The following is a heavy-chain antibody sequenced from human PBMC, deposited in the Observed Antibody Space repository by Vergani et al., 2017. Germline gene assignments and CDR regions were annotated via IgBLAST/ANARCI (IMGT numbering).Heavy chain of an antibody. Sequence: QVQLVESGGGVVQPGRSLRPSCAASRFTFSSYGMHWVRQAPGKGLEWVAVISYDGSNKYYADSVKGRFTISRDNSKNTLYLKMNSLRAEDTAVYYCAKGDYSSCWYFGVAYWGQGTLVTVSS. D-gene: IGHD6-19*01. CDR2: ISYDGSNK. CDR1: RFTFSSYG. CDR3: AKGDYSSCWYFGVAY. J-gene: IGHJ4*02. V-gene: IGHV3-30*18.